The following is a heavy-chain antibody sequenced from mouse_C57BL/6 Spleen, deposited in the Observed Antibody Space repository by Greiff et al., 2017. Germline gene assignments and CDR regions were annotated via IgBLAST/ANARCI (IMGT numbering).Heavy chain of an antibody. J-gene: IGHJ1*03. V-gene: IGHV5-6*01. CDR2: ISSGGSYT. CDR1: GFTFSSYG. CDR3: ARQSGYFDV. Sequence: EVKLMESGGDLVKPGGSLKLSCAASGFTFSSYGMSWVRQTPDKRLEWVATISSGGSYTYYPDSVKGRFTISRDNAKNTLYLQMSSLKSEDTAMYYCARQSGYFDVWGTGTTVTVSS.